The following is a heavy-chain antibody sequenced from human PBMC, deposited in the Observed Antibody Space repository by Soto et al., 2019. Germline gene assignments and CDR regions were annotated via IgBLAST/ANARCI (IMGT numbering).Heavy chain of an antibody. V-gene: IGHV4-39*01. CDR1: GGSISSSSYY. D-gene: IGHD3-22*01. Sequence: SETLSLTCTVSGGSISSSSYYWGWIRQPPGKGLEWIGSIYYSGSTYYNTSLKSRVTISVDTSKNQFYLKLSSVTAADTAVYYCARRLYYDSSGFEGGGMDVWGQGTTVS. CDR2: IYYSGST. J-gene: IGHJ6*02. CDR3: ARRLYYDSSGFEGGGMDV.